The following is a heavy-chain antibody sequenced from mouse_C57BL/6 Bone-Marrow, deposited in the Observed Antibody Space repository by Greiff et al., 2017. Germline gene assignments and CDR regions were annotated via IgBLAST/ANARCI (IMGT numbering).Heavy chain of an antibody. CDR3: ARDDYDLYYFDY. Sequence: QVQLQQPGAELVKPGASVKLSCKASGYTFTSYWMQWVKQRPGQGLEWIGEIDPSDSYTNYNKKFKGKATLTVDTSSSTAYMQLSSLTSEDSAVYYCARDDYDLYYFDYWGRGTTLTVSS. CDR2: IDPSDSYT. V-gene: IGHV1-50*01. J-gene: IGHJ2*01. CDR1: GYTFTSYW. D-gene: IGHD2-4*01.